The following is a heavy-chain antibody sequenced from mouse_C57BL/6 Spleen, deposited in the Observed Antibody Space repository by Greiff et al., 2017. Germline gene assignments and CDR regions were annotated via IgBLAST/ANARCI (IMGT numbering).Heavy chain of an antibody. CDR3: AREHYYRSYFDY. J-gene: IGHJ2*01. V-gene: IGHV1-75*01. Sequence: VKLMESGPELVKPGASVKISCKASGYTFTDYYINWVKQRPGQGLEWIGWIFPGSGSTYYNEKFKGKATLTVDKSSSTAYMCLSSLTSEDSAVYFCAREHYYRSYFDYWGQGTTLTVSS. D-gene: IGHD2-14*01. CDR1: GYTFTDYY. CDR2: IFPGSGST.